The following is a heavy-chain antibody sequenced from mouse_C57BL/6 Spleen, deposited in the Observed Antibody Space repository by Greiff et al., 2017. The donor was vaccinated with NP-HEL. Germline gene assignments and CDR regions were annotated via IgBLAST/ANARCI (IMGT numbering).Heavy chain of an antibody. CDR3: ARHERGYDYGGAWFAY. CDR2: FYPGSGSI. J-gene: IGHJ3*01. CDR1: GYTFTEYT. D-gene: IGHD2-4*01. Sequence: VQRVESGAELVKPGASVKLSCKASGYTFTEYTIHWVKQRSGQGLEWIGWFYPGSGSIKYNEKFKDKATLTADKSSSTVYMELSRLTSEDSAVYFCARHERGYDYGGAWFAYWGQGTLVTVSA. V-gene: IGHV1-62-2*01.